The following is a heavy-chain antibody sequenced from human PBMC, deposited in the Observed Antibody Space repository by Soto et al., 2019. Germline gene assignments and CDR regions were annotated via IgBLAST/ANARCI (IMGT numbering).Heavy chain of an antibody. CDR1: GFTVSSKY. CDR3: ARAMSSGWYSAFDI. CDR2: IWYDGSNK. D-gene: IGHD6-19*01. Sequence: GGSLRLSCAASGFTVSSKYMSWVRQAPGKGLEWVAVIWYDGSNKYYADSVKGRFTISRDNSKNTLYLQMNSLRAEDTAVYYCARAMSSGWYSAFDIWGQGTMVTVSS. V-gene: IGHV3-33*08. J-gene: IGHJ3*02.